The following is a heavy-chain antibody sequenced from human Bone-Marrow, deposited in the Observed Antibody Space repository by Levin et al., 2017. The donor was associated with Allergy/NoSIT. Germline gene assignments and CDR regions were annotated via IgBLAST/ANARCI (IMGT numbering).Heavy chain of an antibody. Sequence: ASVKVSCKASGYRFTNYGISWVRQAPGQGLEWMGWISGYDDDTNYAQKFRDRVTMTRDTSTSTAYMEVWSLTSDDTAVYYCARDYSRDKRDLFDSWGQGTRVTVSS. V-gene: IGHV1-18*01. D-gene: IGHD2-15*01. CDR2: ISGYDDDT. J-gene: IGHJ5*01. CDR3: ARDYSRDKRDLFDS. CDR1: GYRFTNYG.